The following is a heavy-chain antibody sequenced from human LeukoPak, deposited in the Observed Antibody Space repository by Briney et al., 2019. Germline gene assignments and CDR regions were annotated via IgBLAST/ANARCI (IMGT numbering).Heavy chain of an antibody. Sequence: SETLSLTCTVSGGSVSSGSYYWSWIRQPPGKGLEWIGYIYDSGSTNYNPSLKSRVTISEDTSKNQFSLKLSSVTAADTAVYYCARDPSGYFNYWGQGTLVTVSS. D-gene: IGHD3-22*01. J-gene: IGHJ4*02. CDR1: GGSVSSGSYY. CDR3: ARDPSGYFNY. V-gene: IGHV4-61*01. CDR2: IYDSGST.